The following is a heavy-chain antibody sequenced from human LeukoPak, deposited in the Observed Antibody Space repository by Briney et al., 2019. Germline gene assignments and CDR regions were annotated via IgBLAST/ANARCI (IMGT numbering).Heavy chain of an antibody. D-gene: IGHD2-15*01. CDR2: IYSGGST. CDR1: GFIFTNYG. Sequence: GGSLRLSCATSGFIFTNYGMSWVRQAPGKGLEWVSIIYSGGSTFYADSVKGRFTISRDNSKNTLYLQMNSLRAEDTAVYYCASGYCSGGSCPNHLRGDYYMDVWGKGTTVTVSS. J-gene: IGHJ6*03. V-gene: IGHV3-66*02. CDR3: ASGYCSGGSCPNHLRGDYYMDV.